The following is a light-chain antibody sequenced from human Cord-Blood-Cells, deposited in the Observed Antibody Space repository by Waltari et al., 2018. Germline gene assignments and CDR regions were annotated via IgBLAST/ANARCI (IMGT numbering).Light chain of an antibody. CDR1: SSHIGSNY. J-gene: IGLJ1*01. Sequence: QSVLTQPPSASGTPGQRVTISCSGSSSHIGSNYVYWYQHLPGTAPKLLIYRNKQRPSGVPDRFSGSKSGTSASLAISGLRSEDEADYYCAAWDDSLSGYVFGTGTKVTVL. CDR2: RNK. V-gene: IGLV1-47*01. CDR3: AAWDDSLSGYV.